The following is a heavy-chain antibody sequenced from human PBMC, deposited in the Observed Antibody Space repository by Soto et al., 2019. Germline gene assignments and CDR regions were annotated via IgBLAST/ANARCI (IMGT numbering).Heavy chain of an antibody. V-gene: IGHV3-7*01. Sequence: GGSLRLSCAASGFTFSTYWMSWVRRTPGKGLEWVANIKQDGTEKYYVDSVRGRLTVSRDNAKSSLYLQMNSLRVEDTAAYYCTTSPHRDSERVFVWGQGTTVTVSS. D-gene: IGHD1-26*01. J-gene: IGHJ6*02. CDR2: IKQDGTEK. CDR1: GFTFSTYW. CDR3: TTSPHRDSERVFV.